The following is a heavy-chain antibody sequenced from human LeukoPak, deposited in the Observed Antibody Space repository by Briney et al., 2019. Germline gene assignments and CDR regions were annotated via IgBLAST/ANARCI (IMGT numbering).Heavy chain of an antibody. V-gene: IGHV4-38-2*02. J-gene: IGHJ4*02. CDR2: IYHSGST. CDR1: GYSISSGYY. D-gene: IGHD3-10*01. CDR3: ARGEYGSGSYHIDY. Sequence: PSETLSLTCTVSGYSISSGYYWGWIRQPPGKGLEWIGSIYHSGSTYYNPSLKSRVTISVDTSKNQFSLKLSSVTAADTAVYYCARGEYGSGSYHIDYWGQGTLVTVSS.